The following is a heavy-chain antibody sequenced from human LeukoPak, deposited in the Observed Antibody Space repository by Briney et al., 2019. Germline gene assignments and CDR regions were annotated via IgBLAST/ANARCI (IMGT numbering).Heavy chain of an antibody. CDR1: GFTFSSFS. CDR3: VMSHERLSWLYLDF. D-gene: IGHD2-15*01. CDR2: LSASGGST. Sequence: GGSLRLSCSASGFTFSSFSMSWVRQAPGKGLEWVSALSASGGSTYYADSMKGRFTISRDNSKNTLYLQLNSLTAEDTAVYYCVMSHERLSWLYLDFWGQGTLVRVS. V-gene: IGHV3-23*01. J-gene: IGHJ4*02.